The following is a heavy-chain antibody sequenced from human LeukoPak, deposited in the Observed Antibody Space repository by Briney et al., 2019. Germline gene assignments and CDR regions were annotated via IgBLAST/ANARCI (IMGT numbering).Heavy chain of an antibody. V-gene: IGHV4-34*01. CDR1: GRSFSGYY. J-gene: IGHJ4*02. Sequence: SETLSLTCAASGRSFSGYYGHGIRQPPGKGLEWIGEINHSGSTNYNPSLKSRVTMSLDTSKNQFSLKLSSVTAADTAVYYCARVLHMVSTTLNYCDYWGQGTLVTVSS. CDR3: ARVLHMVSTTLNYCDY. D-gene: IGHD5/OR15-5a*01. CDR2: INHSGST.